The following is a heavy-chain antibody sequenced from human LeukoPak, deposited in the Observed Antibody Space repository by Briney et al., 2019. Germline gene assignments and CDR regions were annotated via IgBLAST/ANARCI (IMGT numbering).Heavy chain of an antibody. J-gene: IGHJ4*02. D-gene: IGHD3-22*01. CDR1: GFTFSNYN. CDR3: ARDGGYYYDSSGNYGPFDY. Sequence: GGSLRLSCAASGFTFSNYNMNWVRQAPGKGLEWVSYISSGSTTIYYADSVKGRFTISRDSAKNSLYLQMNSLRAEDTAVYYCARDGGYYYDSSGNYGPFDYWGQGTLVTVSS. CDR2: ISSGSTTI. V-gene: IGHV3-48*01.